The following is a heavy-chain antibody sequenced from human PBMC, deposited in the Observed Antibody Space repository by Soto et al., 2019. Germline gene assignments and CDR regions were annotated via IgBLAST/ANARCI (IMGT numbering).Heavy chain of an antibody. CDR3: ARVVPDGNSLYNFDY. CDR1: GGSISSSTHY. Sequence: SETLSLTCTVSGGSISSSTHYWSWIRQHPGKGLEWIGYIYYDGTTYHNPSLKSRANMSVETSKSQFSLKLNSVTAADTAVYYCARVVPDGNSLYNFDYWGQGTLVTVSS. CDR2: IYYDGTT. V-gene: IGHV4-31*03. J-gene: IGHJ4*02. D-gene: IGHD2-8*01.